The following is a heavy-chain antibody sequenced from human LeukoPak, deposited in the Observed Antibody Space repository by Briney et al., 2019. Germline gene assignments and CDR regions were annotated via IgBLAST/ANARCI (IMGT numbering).Heavy chain of an antibody. CDR2: INHSGST. D-gene: IGHD3-3*01. Sequence: SETLSLTCAVYGGSFSGYYWSWIRQPPGKGLEWIGEINHSGSTNYNPSLKSRVTISVDTSKNQFSLKPSSVTAADTAVYYCARGVSPPIAYYDFWSGYYTGPSNWFDPWGQGTLVTVSS. V-gene: IGHV4-34*01. CDR1: GGSFSGYY. CDR3: ARGVSPPIAYYDFWSGYYTGPSNWFDP. J-gene: IGHJ5*02.